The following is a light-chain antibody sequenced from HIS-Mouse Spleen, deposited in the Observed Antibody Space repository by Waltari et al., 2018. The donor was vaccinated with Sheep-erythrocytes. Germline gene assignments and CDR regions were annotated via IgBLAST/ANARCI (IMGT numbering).Light chain of an antibody. Sequence: SYELTQPPSVSVSPGQTASITCPGDNLGENYACWYQQKPGQSPVLVIYQDSKRPSGIPERFSGSNSGNTATLTISGTQAMDEADYYCQAWDSSTAWVFGGGTKLTVL. CDR2: QDS. V-gene: IGLV3-1*01. CDR1: NLGENY. J-gene: IGLJ3*02. CDR3: QAWDSSTAWV.